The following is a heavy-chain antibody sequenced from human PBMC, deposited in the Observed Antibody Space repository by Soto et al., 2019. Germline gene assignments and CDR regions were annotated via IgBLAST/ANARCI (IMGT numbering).Heavy chain of an antibody. CDR3: ARDIRGYSRAFDY. J-gene: IGHJ4*02. CDR1: GDAVRRENDD. Sequence: SDTLSLTCTVGGDAVRRENDDWTWVRQPPGKGLEWIGYIYSSGSTNYNPSLKGRVTISLDTSSNQFSLKLTSVTAADTAVYYCARDIRGYSRAFDYWGQGTLVTVS. V-gene: IGHV4-61*01. CDR2: IYSSGST. D-gene: IGHD5-18*01.